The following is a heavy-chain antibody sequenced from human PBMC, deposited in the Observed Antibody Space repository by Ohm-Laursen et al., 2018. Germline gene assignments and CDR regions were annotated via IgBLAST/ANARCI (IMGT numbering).Heavy chain of an antibody. Sequence: SLRLSCSASGFTFSSYAMSWVRQAPGKGLEWVSAISGSGGSTYYADSVKGRFTISRDNSKNTLYLQMNSLRAEDTAVYYCANLAGPPAENFDYWGQGTLVTVSS. CDR1: GFTFSSYA. D-gene: IGHD2-15*01. CDR2: ISGSGGST. V-gene: IGHV3-23*01. J-gene: IGHJ4*02. CDR3: ANLAGPPAENFDY.